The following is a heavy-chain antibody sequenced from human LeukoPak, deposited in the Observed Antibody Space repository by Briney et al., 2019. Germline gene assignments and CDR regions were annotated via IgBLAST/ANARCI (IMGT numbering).Heavy chain of an antibody. D-gene: IGHD6-13*01. CDR2: INNDGSST. V-gene: IGHV3-74*01. CDR3: ATNAATLAAGNFFDS. Sequence: GGSLRLSCAASGFTFRSYWMHWVRQAPGKGLVWVSHINNDGSSTRYADPVKGRFTISRDNAKNTLYLEVSSLRVEDTAVYYCATNAATLAAGNFFDSWGQGTLVTVSS. J-gene: IGHJ4*02. CDR1: GFTFRSYW.